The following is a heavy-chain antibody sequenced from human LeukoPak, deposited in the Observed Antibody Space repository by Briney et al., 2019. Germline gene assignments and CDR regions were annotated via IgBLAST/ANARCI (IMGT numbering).Heavy chain of an antibody. J-gene: IGHJ4*02. V-gene: IGHV4-61*01. CDR2: IYYSGST. Sequence: PSQTLSLTCTVSGGSISSGSYYWSWIRQPPGKGLEWIGYIYYSGSTNYNPSLKSRVTISVDTSKNQFSLKLSSVTAADTAVYYCARAHLGWEENYFDYWGQGTLVTVSS. CDR3: ARAHLGWEENYFDY. D-gene: IGHD1-26*01. CDR1: GGSISSGSYY.